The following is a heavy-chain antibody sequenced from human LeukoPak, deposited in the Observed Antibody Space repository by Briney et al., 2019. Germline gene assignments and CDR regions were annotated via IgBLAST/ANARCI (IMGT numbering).Heavy chain of an antibody. J-gene: IGHJ3*02. V-gene: IGHV3-66*01. Sequence: GGSLRLSCAASGFTVSNYYMSWVRQAPGQGLEWVSVIYTSGSTYEADSVRGRFTISRDKSKNTLYLQMNSLRAEDAAVYYCARGGSDGGDYSSFDIWGLGTMVTVSS. CDR3: ARGGSDGGDYSSFDI. CDR1: GFTVSNYY. D-gene: IGHD4-17*01. CDR2: IYTSGST.